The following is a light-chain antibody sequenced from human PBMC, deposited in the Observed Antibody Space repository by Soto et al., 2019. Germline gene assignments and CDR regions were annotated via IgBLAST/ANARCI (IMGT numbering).Light chain of an antibody. CDR3: QQSYNTPPS. J-gene: IGKJ2*01. CDR1: QYIGTD. Sequence: DIQMNQSPSSLSASVGDRVTIACRAIQYIGTDLNWYQQKPGKAPKLLIYAASSLQSGVPSTFSGSGSGTDFNLTISSLQPEDFATFYCQQSYNTPPSFGQGTKLEIK. V-gene: IGKV1-39*01. CDR2: AAS.